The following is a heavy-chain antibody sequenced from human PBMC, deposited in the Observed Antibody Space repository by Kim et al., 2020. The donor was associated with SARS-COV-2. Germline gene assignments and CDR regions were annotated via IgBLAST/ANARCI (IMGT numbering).Heavy chain of an antibody. CDR3: ARDRTGYYYGMDV. Sequence: GGSLRLSCAASGFAFSTYGMHWVRQAPGKGLEWVAVIWYDGRNKYYADSVKGQFTISRDNSKNTVYLEMNSLRVEDTAVYYCARDRTGYYYGMDVWGQGTTVTVSS. CDR2: IWYDGRNK. V-gene: IGHV3-33*01. CDR1: GFAFSTYG. J-gene: IGHJ6*02.